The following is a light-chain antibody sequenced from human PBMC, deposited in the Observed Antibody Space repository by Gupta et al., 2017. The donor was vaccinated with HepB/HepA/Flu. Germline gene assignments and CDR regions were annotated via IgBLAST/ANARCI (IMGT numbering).Light chain of an antibody. CDR1: SSDVGSYNL. Sequence: QSALTQPAPVSGSPGKSITIHCTGTSSDVGSYNLVSWYQQHPGKAPKLMIYEVSKRPSGVSNRFSGSKSGNTASLTISGLQAEDEADYYCCSYAGSSTLFGTGTKVTVL. V-gene: IGLV2-23*02. J-gene: IGLJ1*01. CDR2: EVS. CDR3: CSYAGSSTL.